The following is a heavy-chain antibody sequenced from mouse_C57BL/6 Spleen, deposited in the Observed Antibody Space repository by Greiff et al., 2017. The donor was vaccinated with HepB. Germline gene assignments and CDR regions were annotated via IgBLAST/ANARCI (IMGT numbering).Heavy chain of an antibody. J-gene: IGHJ3*01. V-gene: IGHV1-69*01. CDR2: IDPSDSYT. CDR1: GYTFTSYW. CDR3: VRQLRLPFAY. D-gene: IGHD3-2*02. Sequence: QVQLQQPGAELVMPGASVKLSCKASGYTFTSYWMHWVKQRPGQGLEWIGEIDPSDSYTNYNQKFKGKSTLTVDKSSSTAYMQLSSLTSEDFAVYYCVRQLRLPFAYWGQGTLVTVSA.